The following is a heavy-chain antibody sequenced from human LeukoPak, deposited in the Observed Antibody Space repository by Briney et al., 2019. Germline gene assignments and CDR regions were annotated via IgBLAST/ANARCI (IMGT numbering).Heavy chain of an antibody. CDR3: ARASPRWELLRGSDY. Sequence: GRSLRLSCAGSGFTFSNSGMHWVRQAPGKGLEWVSYISSSGSTIYYADSVKGRFTISRDNAKNSLYLQMNSLRAEDTAVYYCARASPRWELLRGSDYWGQGTLVTVSS. CDR1: GFTFSNSG. V-gene: IGHV3-48*04. CDR2: ISSSGSTI. J-gene: IGHJ4*02. D-gene: IGHD1-26*01.